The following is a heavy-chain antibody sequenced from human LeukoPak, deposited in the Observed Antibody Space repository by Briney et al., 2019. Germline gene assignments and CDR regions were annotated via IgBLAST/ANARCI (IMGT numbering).Heavy chain of an antibody. CDR3: ARELYSSSWYPSDYYYYYMDV. J-gene: IGHJ6*03. V-gene: IGHV4-59*01. CDR1: GGSISSYY. Sequence: SETLSLTCTVSGGSISSYYWSWIRQPPGKGLEWIGYIYYSGSTNYNPSLKSRVTISVDTSKNQFSLNLSSVTAADTAVYYCARELYSSSWYPSDYYYYYMDVWGKGTTVTVSS. D-gene: IGHD6-13*01. CDR2: IYYSGST.